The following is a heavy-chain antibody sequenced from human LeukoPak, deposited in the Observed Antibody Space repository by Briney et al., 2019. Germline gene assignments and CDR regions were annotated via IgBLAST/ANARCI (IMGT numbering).Heavy chain of an antibody. J-gene: IGHJ6*02. Sequence: SETLSLTCTVSGVSISSGGYYWSWIRQDKGKGLEWIGYIYYSGSTYYNPSLKSRVTIPVDTSKNQFSLKLSSVTAADTAVYYCARDTYCSSTSCHGDYGMDVWGQGTTVTVSS. D-gene: IGHD2-2*01. CDR2: IYYSGST. CDR3: ARDTYCSSTSCHGDYGMDV. CDR1: GVSISSGGYY. V-gene: IGHV4-31*03.